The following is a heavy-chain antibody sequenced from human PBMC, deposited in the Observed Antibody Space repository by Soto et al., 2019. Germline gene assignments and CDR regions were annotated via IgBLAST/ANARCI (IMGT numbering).Heavy chain of an antibody. D-gene: IGHD1-1*01. CDR1: GFTFSMYW. J-gene: IGHJ4*02. CDR3: TRGPRSTSTGTGAF. Sequence: XESLRLSVAASGFTFSMYWMHWVRQVPGKGPEWVSRINDDGSSTNYADSVKGRFTISRDNAKNTLYLQMNDLRAEDTAVYYCTRGPRSTSTGTGAFWGQGTLVTVSS. CDR2: INDDGSST. V-gene: IGHV3-74*01.